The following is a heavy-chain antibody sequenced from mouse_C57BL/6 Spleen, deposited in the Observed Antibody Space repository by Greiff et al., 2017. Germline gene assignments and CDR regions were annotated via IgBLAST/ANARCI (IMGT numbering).Heavy chain of an antibody. D-gene: IGHD1-1*01. Sequence: VNVVESGAELVKPGASVKMSCKASGYTFTTYPIEWMKQNHGKSLEWIGNFHPYNDDTKYNEKFKGKATLTVEKSSSTVYLELSRLTSDDSAVYYCARSGYGSRRGFDYWGQGTTLTVSS. CDR1: GYTFTTYP. V-gene: IGHV1-47*01. J-gene: IGHJ2*01. CDR3: ARSGYGSRRGFDY. CDR2: FHPYNDDT.